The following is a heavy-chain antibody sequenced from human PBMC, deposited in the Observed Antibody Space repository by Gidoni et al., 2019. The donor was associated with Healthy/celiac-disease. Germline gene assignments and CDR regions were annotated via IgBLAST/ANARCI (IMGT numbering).Heavy chain of an antibody. D-gene: IGHD5-18*01. Sequence: QVQLQQWGAGLLKPSETLSLTCAVYGGSFSGYYWSWIRQPPGKGLEWIGEINHSGSTNYNPSLKSGVTISVDTSKNQFSLKLSSVTAADTAVYYCARESGYSYGRFDYWGQGTLVTVSS. J-gene: IGHJ4*02. V-gene: IGHV4-34*01. CDR1: GGSFSGYY. CDR3: ARESGYSYGRFDY. CDR2: INHSGST.